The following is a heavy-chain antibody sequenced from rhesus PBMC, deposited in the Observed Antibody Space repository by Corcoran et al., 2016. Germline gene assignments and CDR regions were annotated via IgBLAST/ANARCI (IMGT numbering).Heavy chain of an antibody. CDR2: IGGSSGST. CDR3: ARGAYSGSLDY. J-gene: IGHJ4*01. D-gene: IGHD3-16*01. CDR1: GYSISSGYG. Sequence: QVQLQESGPGLVKPSETLSLTCAVSGYSISSGYGWSWIRQPPGQGLECIGDIGGSSGSTNYKPCLKSRGTISKDTSKNQCFLKLSSVTAADTAVYYCARGAYSGSLDYWGQGVLVTVSS. V-gene: IGHV4-127*01.